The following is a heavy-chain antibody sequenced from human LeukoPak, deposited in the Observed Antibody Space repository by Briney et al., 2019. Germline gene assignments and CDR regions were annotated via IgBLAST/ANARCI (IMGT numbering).Heavy chain of an antibody. V-gene: IGHV4-59*08. J-gene: IGHJ4*02. CDR3: ARLKGYSSGWYPSYYFDY. CDR1: GGSISSSY. CDR2: IYYTGST. D-gene: IGHD6-19*01. Sequence: SETLSLTCTVSGGSISSSYWSWIRQPPGKGLEWIGYIYYTGSTNYNPSLKSRVTISVDTSKNQFPLKLSSVTAADTAVYYCARLKGYSSGWYPSYYFDYWGQGTLVTVSS.